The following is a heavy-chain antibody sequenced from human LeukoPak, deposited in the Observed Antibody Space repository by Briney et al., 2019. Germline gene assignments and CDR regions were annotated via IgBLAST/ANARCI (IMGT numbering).Heavy chain of an antibody. Sequence: TSETLSLTCTVSGASISSSTYYWGWIRQPPGKGLEWIGSINYSGSTYYNPSLKSRVTISVDTSKNQFSLKLSSVTAADTAVYYCARVFSRRSGLKNSGDDYYYYMDVWGKGTTVTVSS. CDR3: ARVFSRRSGLKNSGDDYYYYMDV. D-gene: IGHD3-10*01. J-gene: IGHJ6*03. CDR1: GASISSSTYY. CDR2: INYSGST. V-gene: IGHV4-39*07.